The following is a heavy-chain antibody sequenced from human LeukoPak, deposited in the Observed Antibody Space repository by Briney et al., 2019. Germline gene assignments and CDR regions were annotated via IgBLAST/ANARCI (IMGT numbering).Heavy chain of an antibody. Sequence: GESLKISCKGSGYSFTSYWIGWVRQMPGKGLEWMGIIYPGDSDTRYSPSFQGQVTISADKSISTAYLQWSSLEASDTAMYYCARRYCGGGVCYYFDSWGQGTLVTVSS. V-gene: IGHV5-51*01. CDR1: GYSFTSYW. CDR3: ARRYCGGGVCYYFDS. CDR2: IYPGDSDT. D-gene: IGHD2-15*01. J-gene: IGHJ4*02.